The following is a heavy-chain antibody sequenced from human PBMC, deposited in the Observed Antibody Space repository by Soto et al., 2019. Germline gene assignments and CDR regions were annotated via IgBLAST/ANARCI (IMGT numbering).Heavy chain of an antibody. J-gene: IGHJ4*02. D-gene: IGHD6-19*01. Sequence: EVQLLESGGGLVQPGGSLRLSCAASGFTFSTYAMNWVRQAPGKGLEWVSGIGGSGDSTYYADSVKGRLTVSRDNSNNTLYLQMNILRAEDTAVFYCAKERSSGWSFDYCGQGTLVTVSS. CDR3: AKERSSGWSFDY. V-gene: IGHV3-23*01. CDR2: IGGSGDST. CDR1: GFTFSTYA.